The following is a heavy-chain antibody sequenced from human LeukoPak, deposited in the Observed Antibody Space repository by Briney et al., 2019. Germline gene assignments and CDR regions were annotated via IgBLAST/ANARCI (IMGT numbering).Heavy chain of an antibody. J-gene: IGHJ4*02. D-gene: IGHD3-10*01. V-gene: IGHV3-33*01. CDR3: ARDRPTSGFDY. CDR2: IWYDGSNK. CDR1: GFTFSSYG. Sequence: GGSLRLSCAASGFTFSSYGMHWVRQAPGKGLEWAAVIWYDGSNKYYADSVKGRFTISRDNSKNTLYLQMNSLRAEDTAVYYCARDRPTSGFDYWGQGTLVTVSS.